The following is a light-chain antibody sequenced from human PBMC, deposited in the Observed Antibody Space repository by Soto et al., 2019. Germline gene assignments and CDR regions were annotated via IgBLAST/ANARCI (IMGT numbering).Light chain of an antibody. V-gene: IGKV3-20*01. CDR3: QQYGSSPV. Sequence: EIVLTQYPGTLSLSPGERATLSCRASQSVSSSYLAWYQQKPGQAPRLLIYGASSRATGIPDRFSGSGSGTDFTLTISRLEPEDFAVYYCQQYGSSPVFGQGTKLEIK. CDR2: GAS. CDR1: QSVSSSY. J-gene: IGKJ2*01.